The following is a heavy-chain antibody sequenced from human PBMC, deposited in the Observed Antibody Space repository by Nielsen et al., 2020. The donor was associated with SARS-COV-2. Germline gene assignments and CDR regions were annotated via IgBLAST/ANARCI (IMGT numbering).Heavy chain of an antibody. V-gene: IGHV3-30*18. D-gene: IGHD3-3*01. J-gene: IGHJ4*02. CDR1: GFTFSTYG. Sequence: GGSLRLSCAASGFTFSTYGIHWVRQAPGKGLEWVATISYDGSDEHYADSVKGRFTISRDNSKNTLYLQLASLRADDTAVYFCAKDGEGDFWSGPSPLDHWGQGILVAVSS. CDR2: ISYDGSDE. CDR3: AKDGEGDFWSGPSPLDH.